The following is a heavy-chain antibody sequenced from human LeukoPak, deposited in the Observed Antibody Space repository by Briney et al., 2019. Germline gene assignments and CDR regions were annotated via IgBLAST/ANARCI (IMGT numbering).Heavy chain of an antibody. V-gene: IGHV3-23*01. D-gene: IGHD3-22*01. CDR2: ISGSGDTT. J-gene: IGHJ4*02. CDR1: GFTFSSYA. CDR3: AKERVVVINYFDY. Sequence: GGSLRLSCAASGFTFSSYAMSWVRQAPGKGLECVSAISGSGDTTSYADSVKGRFTISRDNSKNTLYLQMNSLRAEDTAVYYCAKERVVVINYFDYWGQGTLVTVSS.